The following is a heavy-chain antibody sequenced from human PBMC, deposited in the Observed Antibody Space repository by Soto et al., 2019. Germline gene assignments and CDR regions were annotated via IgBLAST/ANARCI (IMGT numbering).Heavy chain of an antibody. CDR2: FTSGGST. J-gene: IGHJ4*02. CDR3: AKTDKYNSQSSGWANRFDY. Sequence: EVQLLESGGDLVQPGGSLRLSCAASGFIFSNYAMTWVRQAPGKGPEWVSTFTSGGSTYYRDTVKGRFTISRDNSKNTLYVQMNSLRAEHTAVYYCAKTDKYNSQSSGWANRFDYWGQGTLVTVTS. CDR1: GFIFSNYA. D-gene: IGHD6-19*01. V-gene: IGHV3-23*01.